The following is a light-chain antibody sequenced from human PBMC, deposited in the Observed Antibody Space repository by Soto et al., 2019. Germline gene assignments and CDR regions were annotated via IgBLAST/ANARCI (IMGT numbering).Light chain of an antibody. V-gene: IGKV1-9*01. CDR3: HQLNNYPLT. CDR2: AAS. J-gene: IGKJ4*01. Sequence: DIQLTQSPSFLSASVGDRVTITCRASQGIGSYLAWYQQKPGKAPNLLIYAASTLQSGVPSRFSGSGSGTEFTLTISSLQPKDFAAYYCHQLNNYPLTFGGGTKVEIK. CDR1: QGIGSY.